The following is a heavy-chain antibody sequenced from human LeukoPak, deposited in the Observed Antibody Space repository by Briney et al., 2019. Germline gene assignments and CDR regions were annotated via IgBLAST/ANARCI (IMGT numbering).Heavy chain of an antibody. CDR3: ARDPGYSYGRYYFDY. V-gene: IGHV4-38-2*02. CDR1: GNSISSGYY. D-gene: IGHD5-18*01. J-gene: IGHJ4*02. CDR2: VYSSGST. Sequence: SETLSLTCTVSGNSISSGYYWGWIRQPPGKGLEWIGSVYSSGSTYYNPSLKSRVTISVDTSKNQFSLKLSSVTAADTAVYYCARDPGYSYGRYYFDYWGQGTLVTVSS.